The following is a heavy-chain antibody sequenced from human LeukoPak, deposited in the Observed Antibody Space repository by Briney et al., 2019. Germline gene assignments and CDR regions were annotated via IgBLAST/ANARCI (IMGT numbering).Heavy chain of an antibody. CDR1: GYTFTSYD. J-gene: IGHJ4*02. D-gene: IGHD3-3*01. CDR2: MNPNSGNT. CDR3: ARHPKFFDFWSGYYSDY. Sequence: ASVKVSCKASGYTFTSYDINWVRQATGQGLEWMGWMNPNSGNTGYAQKFQGRVTMTRNTSISTAYMELSSLRSEDTAVCYCARHPKFFDFWSGYYSDYWGQGTLVTVSS. V-gene: IGHV1-8*01.